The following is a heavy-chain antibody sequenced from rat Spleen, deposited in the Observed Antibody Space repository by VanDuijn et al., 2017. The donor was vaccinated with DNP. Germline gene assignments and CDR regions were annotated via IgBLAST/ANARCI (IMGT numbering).Heavy chain of an antibody. Sequence: EVQLVESGGDLVQPGRSLKLSCVASGFTFNKYWMTWIRQVPGKGLEWVAAITSSGGSTYYPDSVKGRFTISRDNAKNTLYLQMNSLRSEDTATYYCARGDYGYNRYAMDAWGQGNSVTVSS. D-gene: IGHD1-9*01. CDR3: ARGDYGYNRYAMDA. V-gene: IGHV5-31*01. CDR1: GFTFNKYW. J-gene: IGHJ4*01. CDR2: ITSSGGST.